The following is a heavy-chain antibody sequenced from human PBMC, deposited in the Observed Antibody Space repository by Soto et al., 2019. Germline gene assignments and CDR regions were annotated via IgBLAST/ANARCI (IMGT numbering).Heavy chain of an antibody. V-gene: IGHV4-59*01. D-gene: IGHD3-22*01. CDR2: IYYSGST. CDR1: GGSISSYY. Sequence: SETLFLTCTDSGGSISSYYWSWIRQPPGKGPEWIGYIYYSGSTNYNPSLKSRVTISVDTSKNQFSLKLSSVTAADTAVYYCARANYFESSGPFDYWGPGTLVTVSS. CDR3: ARANYFESSGPFDY. J-gene: IGHJ4*02.